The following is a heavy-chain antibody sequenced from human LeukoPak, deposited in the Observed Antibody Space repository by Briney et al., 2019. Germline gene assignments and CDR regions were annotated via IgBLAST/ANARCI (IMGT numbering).Heavy chain of an antibody. J-gene: IGHJ4*02. CDR2: IYYRGNT. CDR1: GSSMSDYY. Sequence: SETLSLTCTVSGSSMSDYYWSWIRQPAGKGLEWIGRIYYRGNTYYSPPLKSRVTLFVDTSKNQFSLKLTSVAAADTAIYYCARRKVAAEIDYWGQGTLVTVSS. D-gene: IGHD6-13*01. V-gene: IGHV4-59*05. CDR3: ARRKVAAEIDY.